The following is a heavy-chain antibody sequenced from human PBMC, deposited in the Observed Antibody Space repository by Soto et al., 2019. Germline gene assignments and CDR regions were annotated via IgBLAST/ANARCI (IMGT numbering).Heavy chain of an antibody. CDR1: GGSISSGGYY. V-gene: IGHV4-31*03. CDR3: ARDELVPNTVTTSGYYYYGMDV. CDR2: IYYSGST. Sequence: SETLSLTCTVSGGSISSGGYYWSWIRQHPGKGLEWIGYIYYSGSTYYNPSLKSRVTISVDTSKNQFSLKLSSVTAADTAVYYCARDELVPNTVTTSGYYYYGMDVWGQGTTVTAP. D-gene: IGHD4-17*01. J-gene: IGHJ6*02.